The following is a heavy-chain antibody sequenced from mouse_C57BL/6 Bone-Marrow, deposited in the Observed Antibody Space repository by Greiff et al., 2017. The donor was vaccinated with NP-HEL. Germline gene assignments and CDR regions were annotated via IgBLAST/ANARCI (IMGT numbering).Heavy chain of an antibody. Sequence: VQLQQSGAELARPGASVKLSCKASGYTFTSYGISWVKQRTGQGLEWIGEIYPRSGNTYYNEKFKGKATLTADKSSSTAYMELRSLTSEDSAVYFCARYSYYGSRYWYFDVWGTGTTVTVSS. CDR2: IYPRSGNT. J-gene: IGHJ1*03. V-gene: IGHV1-81*01. D-gene: IGHD1-1*01. CDR3: ARYSYYGSRYWYFDV. CDR1: GYTFTSYG.